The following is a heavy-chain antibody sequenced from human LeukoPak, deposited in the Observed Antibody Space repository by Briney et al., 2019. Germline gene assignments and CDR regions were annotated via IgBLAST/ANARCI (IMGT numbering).Heavy chain of an antibody. CDR1: GFTFSSHG. J-gene: IGHJ4*02. D-gene: IGHD4-11*01. V-gene: IGHV3-23*01. CDR2: ISRSGTNT. CDR3: AKDWPVSGDHYSPFDY. Sequence: PGGSLRLSCAASGFTFSSHGMSWVRQAPGMGLEWVAAISRSGTNTYYVDSVKGRFTISRDSSKNTLHLQMDSLRAEDTAVYYCAKDWPVSGDHYSPFDYWGQGTLITVSS.